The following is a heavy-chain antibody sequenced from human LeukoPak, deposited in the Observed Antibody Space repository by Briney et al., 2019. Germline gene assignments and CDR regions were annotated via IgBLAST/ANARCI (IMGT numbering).Heavy chain of an antibody. CDR1: GGSISNYY. D-gene: IGHD6-19*01. Sequence: SETLSLTCTVSGGSISNYYWSWLRQPPGEGLEWIGYIYYSGSTNYNPSLKSRITISVDTSKNQFSLKLSSVTAADTAVYYCTSGSGWYFYWGQRTLVTDSS. V-gene: IGHV4-59*01. J-gene: IGHJ4*02. CDR2: IYYSGST. CDR3: TSGSGWYFY.